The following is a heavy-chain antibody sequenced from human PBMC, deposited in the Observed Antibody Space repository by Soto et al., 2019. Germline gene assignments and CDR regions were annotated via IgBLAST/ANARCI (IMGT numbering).Heavy chain of an antibody. Sequence: QVQLVQSGAEVKKPGALVKVSCKASGYTFTSYYMHWVRQAPGQGLEWMGIINPSGGSTSYAQKFQGRVTMTRDTSTSTVYMELSSLRSEDTAVYYCAGGYSSSWYSNAFDYWGQGTLVTVSS. CDR3: AGGYSSSWYSNAFDY. D-gene: IGHD6-13*01. J-gene: IGHJ4*02. CDR2: INPSGGST. V-gene: IGHV1-46*01. CDR1: GYTFTSYY.